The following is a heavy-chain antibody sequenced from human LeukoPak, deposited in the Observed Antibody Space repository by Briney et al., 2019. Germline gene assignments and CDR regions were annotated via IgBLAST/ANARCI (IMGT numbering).Heavy chain of an antibody. Sequence: SETLSLTCTVSGDSISSYYWSWIRQPAGKRLEWIGRTYSSGSTIYNPSLKSRVTMSVDTSKDQFSLKLNSVTAADTAVYFCARDSSSDWTGYFQHWGQGTLVTVSS. V-gene: IGHV4-4*07. D-gene: IGHD6-25*01. CDR2: TYSSGST. CDR1: GDSISSYY. CDR3: ARDSSSDWTGYFQH. J-gene: IGHJ1*01.